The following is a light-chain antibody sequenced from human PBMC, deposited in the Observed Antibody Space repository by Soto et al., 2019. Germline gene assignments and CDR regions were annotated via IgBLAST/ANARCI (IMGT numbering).Light chain of an antibody. V-gene: IGKV3-11*01. CDR3: RQRTNWPVT. Sequence: EIVLTQSPATLSLSPGERATLSCRASQSVGNYLVWYQQKPGQAPRLIISDASNRATGIPGRFSGSGSGTDFTLTISSLEPEDFAVYYCRQRTNWPVTFGGGTKGEIK. CDR2: DAS. CDR1: QSVGNY. J-gene: IGKJ4*01.